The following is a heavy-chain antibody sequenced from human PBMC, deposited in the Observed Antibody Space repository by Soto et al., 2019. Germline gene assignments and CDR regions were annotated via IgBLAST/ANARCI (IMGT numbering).Heavy chain of an antibody. J-gene: IGHJ5*02. CDR3: VGQLEWVENWFAP. CDR1: GCSVENSSCH. Sequence: PSEPLPLSSILSGCSVENSSCHWCLILKAPGKGMEWIGSIYYTGIPYYNPSLKSRVSISIETSRNQFSLDLSSVTAADTAVYYCVGQLEWVENWFAPWGRGTPVTV. D-gene: IGHD3-3*01. V-gene: IGHV4-39*01. CDR2: IYYTGIP.